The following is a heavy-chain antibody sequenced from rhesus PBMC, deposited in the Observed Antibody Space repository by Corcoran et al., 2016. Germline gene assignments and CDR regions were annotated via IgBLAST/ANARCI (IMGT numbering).Heavy chain of an antibody. J-gene: IGHJ5-1*01. CDR2: IYGGVGST. CDR3: AREHDV. Sequence: QVQLQESGPGLVKPSETLSLTCIVSGGFLSDRYFWNWVRQPPGKGLEWLGNIYGGVGSTVYNPSLKSRLTISKDTSKNQFFLKLNSVTAADTAFYFCAREHDVWGPGVLVTVSP. V-gene: IGHV4S9*01. CDR1: GGFLSDRYF.